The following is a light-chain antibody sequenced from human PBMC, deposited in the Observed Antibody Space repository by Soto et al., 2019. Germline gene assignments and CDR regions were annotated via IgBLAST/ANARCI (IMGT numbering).Light chain of an antibody. CDR1: QDIGNY. CDR2: AAS. Sequence: DIQMTQFPSSLSASVGDRVTITCRASQDIGNYFAWYQQRPGKSPKLLIYAASTLQPGVSSRFSGSGSGTDFTLTISSLQPEDVATYHCQNYYNAAFTFGPGTKVDI. J-gene: IGKJ3*01. CDR3: QNYYNAAFT. V-gene: IGKV1-27*01.